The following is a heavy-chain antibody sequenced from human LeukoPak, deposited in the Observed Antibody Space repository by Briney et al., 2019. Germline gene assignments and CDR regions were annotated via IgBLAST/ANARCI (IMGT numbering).Heavy chain of an antibody. Sequence: SGTLSLTCTVSGGSISSYYWSWIRQPPGKGLEWIGYIYYSGSTNYNPSLKSRVTISVDTSKNQFSLKLSSVTAADTAVYYCARAQRGYSYGLYFDYWGQGTLVTVSS. CDR2: IYYSGST. J-gene: IGHJ4*02. CDR3: ARAQRGYSYGLYFDY. D-gene: IGHD5-18*01. V-gene: IGHV4-59*01. CDR1: GGSISSYY.